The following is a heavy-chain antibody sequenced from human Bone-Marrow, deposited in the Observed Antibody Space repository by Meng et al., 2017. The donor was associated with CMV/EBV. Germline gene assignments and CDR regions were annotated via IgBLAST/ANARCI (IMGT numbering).Heavy chain of an antibody. J-gene: IGHJ4*02. CDR2: VYYNGKT. CDR3: ARVGYSYGYTFHY. CDR1: GGSVSSGSYY. D-gene: IGHD5-18*01. Sequence: SETLSLTCTVSGGSVSSGSYYWSWIRQPPGKGLEWIGSVYYNGKTHLNPSLKSRITISVDTSKNQFSLKVRSLTAADTAVYYCARVGYSYGYTFHYWGQGTLVTVSS. V-gene: IGHV4-39*07.